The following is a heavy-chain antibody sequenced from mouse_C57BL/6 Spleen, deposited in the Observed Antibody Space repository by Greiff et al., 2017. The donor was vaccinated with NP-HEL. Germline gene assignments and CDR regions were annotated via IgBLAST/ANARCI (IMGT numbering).Heavy chain of an antibody. V-gene: IGHV10-1*01. CDR3: VRHDGNYDYYYAMDY. CDR1: GFSFNTYA. Sequence: EVMLVESGGGLVQPKGSLKLSCAASGFSFNTYAMNWVRQAPGKGLEWVARIRSKSNNYATYYADSVKDRFTISRDDSESMLYLQMNNLKTEDTAMYYCVRHDGNYDYYYAMDYWGQGTSVTVSS. D-gene: IGHD2-1*01. J-gene: IGHJ4*01. CDR2: IRSKSNNYAT.